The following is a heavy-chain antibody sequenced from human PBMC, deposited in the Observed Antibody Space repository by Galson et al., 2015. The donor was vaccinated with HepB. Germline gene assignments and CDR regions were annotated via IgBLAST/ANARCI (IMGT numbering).Heavy chain of an antibody. D-gene: IGHD3-22*01. V-gene: IGHV4-59*01. Sequence: ATLSLTCTVSGGFISSYYWSWPRQPPGKGLEWIGYIYYSGSTNYNPSLKSRVTISVDTSKNQFSLKLSSVTAADTAVYYCARVERYYYDSSGYYYWFDPWGQGTLVTVSS. CDR2: IYYSGST. CDR1: GGFISSYY. J-gene: IGHJ5*02. CDR3: ARVERYYYDSSGYYYWFDP.